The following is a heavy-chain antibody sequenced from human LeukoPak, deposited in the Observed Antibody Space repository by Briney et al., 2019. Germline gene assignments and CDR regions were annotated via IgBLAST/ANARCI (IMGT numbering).Heavy chain of an antibody. D-gene: IGHD3-22*01. CDR2: LNPNSGGA. CDR3: AREVPDYYDSSGYYGGGAYYFDY. CDR1: GYTFTGNY. Sequence: ASVKVSCKPSGYTFTGNYLHWVRQAPGQGLEWMGWLNPNSGGAHYAQKFQGRVTMTRDTSISTAYMELSSLRSEDTAVYYCAREVPDYYDSSGYYGGGAYYFDYWGQGTLVTVSS. V-gene: IGHV1-2*02. J-gene: IGHJ4*02.